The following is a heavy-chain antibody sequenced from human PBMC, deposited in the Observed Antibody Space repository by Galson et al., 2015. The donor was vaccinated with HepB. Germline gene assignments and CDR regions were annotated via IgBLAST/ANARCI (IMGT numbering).Heavy chain of an antibody. J-gene: IGHJ4*02. V-gene: IGHV4-39*02. D-gene: IGHD3-10*01. CDR2: IYYSGST. CDR3: ARDRWFGYGPFDY. CDR1: GGSISSSSYY. Sequence: SETLSLTCTVSGGSISSSSYYWGWLRQPPGKGLEWIGSIYYSGSTCYNPSLKSRVPISVDTSKNQFSLKLSSVTAADTAVYYCARDRWFGYGPFDYWGQGTLVTVSS.